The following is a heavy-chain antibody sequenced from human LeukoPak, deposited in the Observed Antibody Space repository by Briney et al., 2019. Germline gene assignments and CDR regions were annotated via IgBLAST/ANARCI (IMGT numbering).Heavy chain of an antibody. CDR1: GFTFSSYG. Sequence: GGSLRLSCAASGFTFSSYGMHWVRQAPGKGLEWVAVIWYDGSNKYYADSVKGRFTISRDNSKNTLYLQMNSLRAEDTAVYYCARVFYDYVWGSYRDRYFDYWGQGTLVTVSS. V-gene: IGHV3-33*01. CDR2: IWYDGSNK. CDR3: ARVFYDYVWGSYRDRYFDY. D-gene: IGHD3-16*02. J-gene: IGHJ4*02.